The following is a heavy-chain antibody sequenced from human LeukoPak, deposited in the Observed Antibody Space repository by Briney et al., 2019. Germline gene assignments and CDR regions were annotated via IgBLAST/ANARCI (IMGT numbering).Heavy chain of an antibody. J-gene: IGHJ4*02. Sequence: GGPLRPSCAASGFTFSSYSMNWVGQAQGKGLEGVSYISSSSSTIYYAGSVRGRFTISRDNAKNSLFLQMNSLRAEDAAVYYCARSRGSSGSYPFDYWGQGTLVTVSS. CDR1: GFTFSSYS. D-gene: IGHD1-26*01. CDR3: ARSRGSSGSYPFDY. V-gene: IGHV3-48*01. CDR2: ISSSSSTI.